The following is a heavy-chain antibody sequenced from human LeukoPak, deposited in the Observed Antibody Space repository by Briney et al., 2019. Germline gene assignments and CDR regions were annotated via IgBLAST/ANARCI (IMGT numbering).Heavy chain of an antibody. CDR1: GFTVSSNY. CDR2: IYSGGST. CDR3: AREDSGWYPSDAFDI. J-gene: IGHJ3*02. D-gene: IGHD6-19*01. Sequence: GGSLRLSCAASGFTVSSNYMSWVRQAPGKGLEGVSVIYSGGSTYYADSVKGRFTISRDNSKNTLYLQMNSLRAEDTAVYYCAREDSGWYPSDAFDIWGQGTMVTVSS. V-gene: IGHV3-66*01.